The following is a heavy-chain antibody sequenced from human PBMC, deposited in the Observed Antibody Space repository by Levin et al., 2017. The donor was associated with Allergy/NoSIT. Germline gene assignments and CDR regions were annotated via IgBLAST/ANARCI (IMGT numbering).Heavy chain of an antibody. CDR1: GYTFTSYD. V-gene: IGHV1-8*01. CDR3: AREVDGYELYYYDGMDV. J-gene: IGHJ6*02. Sequence: ASVKVSCKASGYTFTSYDINWVRQATGQGLEWMGWMNPNSGNTGYAQKFQGRVTMTRNTSISTAYMELSSLRSEDTAVYYCAREVDGYELYYYDGMDVWGQGTTVTVSS. D-gene: IGHD5-24*01. CDR2: MNPNSGNT.